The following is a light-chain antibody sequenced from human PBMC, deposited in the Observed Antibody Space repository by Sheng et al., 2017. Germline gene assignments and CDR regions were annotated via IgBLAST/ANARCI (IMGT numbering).Light chain of an antibody. CDR1: QSISSN. CDR2: GAS. Sequence: ETVMTQSPATLSVSPGERATLSCRASQSISSNLAWYQQKPGQAPRLLIYGASTRATGIPARFSGSGSGTEFTLTISSLQAEDVAVYYCQQYYSTPPMYTFGQGTKLEIK. V-gene: IGKV3-15*01. CDR3: QQYYSTPPMYT. J-gene: IGKJ2*01.